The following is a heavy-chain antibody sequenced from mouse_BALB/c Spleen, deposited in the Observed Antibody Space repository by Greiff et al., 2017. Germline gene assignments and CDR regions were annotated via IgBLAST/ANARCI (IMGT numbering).Heavy chain of an antibody. D-gene: IGHD2-4*01. J-gene: IGHJ2*01. CDR2: IDPANGNT. CDR3: ALYYDYLDY. CDR1: GFNIKDTY. Sequence: EVMLVESGAELVKPGASVKLSCTASGFNIKDTYMHWVKQRPEQGLEWIGRIDPANGNTKYDPKFQGKATITADTSSNTAYLQLSSLTSEDTAVYYCALYYDYLDYWGQGTTLTVSS. V-gene: IGHV14-3*02.